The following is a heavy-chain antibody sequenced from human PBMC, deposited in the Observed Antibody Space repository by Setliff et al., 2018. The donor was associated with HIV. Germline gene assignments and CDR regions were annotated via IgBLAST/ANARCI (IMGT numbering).Heavy chain of an antibody. D-gene: IGHD1-26*01. CDR2: ITYSGSA. V-gene: IGHV4-30-4*08. J-gene: IGHJ4*02. CDR3: ARAGMGALRSLFDY. CDR1: GGSIRTGAYY. Sequence: TLSLTCTVSGGSIRTGAYYWGWIRQPPGKGLEWIGYITYSGSAYYNPSLKSRVTISVDTSKNQFSLKLNSVTAADTAIYYCARAGMGALRSLFDYWGQGTLVTVSS.